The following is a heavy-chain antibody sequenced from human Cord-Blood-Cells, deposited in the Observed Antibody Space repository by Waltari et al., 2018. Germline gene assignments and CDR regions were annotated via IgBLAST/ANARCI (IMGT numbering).Heavy chain of an antibody. CDR2: IIAIWGTA. J-gene: IGHJ4*02. D-gene: IGHD6-6*01. Sequence: QVQLVQSGAEVKKPGSSVKVSCKASGGTFSSYAISWVRQAPGQGLEWMGGIIAIWGTANDAQKFQGRVRITADESTSTAYMELSSLRSEDTAVYYCARGDSSSSNFDYWGQGTLVTVSS. CDR3: ARGDSSSSNFDY. CDR1: GGTFSSYA. V-gene: IGHV1-69*01.